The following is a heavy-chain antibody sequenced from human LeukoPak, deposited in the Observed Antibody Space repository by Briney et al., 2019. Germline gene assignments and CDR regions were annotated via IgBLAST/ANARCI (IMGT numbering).Heavy chain of an antibody. CDR3: ARDLPYSSSWYTFDS. Sequence: ASVKVSCKASGYTFTRYGISWVRQAPGQGLEWMGWISPNNDNTDYAQKLQGRVTSTTDTSTSTAYMELRSLRSDDTALYYCARDLPYSSSWYTFDSWGQGTLVTVSS. CDR1: GYTFTRYG. J-gene: IGHJ5*01. CDR2: ISPNNDNT. V-gene: IGHV1-18*01. D-gene: IGHD6-13*01.